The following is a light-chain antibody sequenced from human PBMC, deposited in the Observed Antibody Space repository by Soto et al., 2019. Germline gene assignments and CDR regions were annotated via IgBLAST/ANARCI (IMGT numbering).Light chain of an antibody. CDR2: GNG. V-gene: IGLV1-40*01. Sequence: QSVLTQPPSVSGAPGQRVTISCSGTSSSIGAGYEVHWYHQLPGTAPKLVVSGNGNRPSGVPDRLSASKSGTSASLAITGTQAEDDGNYYCQSYDKRLTAYVFGTGTKVTVL. J-gene: IGLJ1*01. CDR3: QSYDKRLTAYV. CDR1: SSSIGAGYE.